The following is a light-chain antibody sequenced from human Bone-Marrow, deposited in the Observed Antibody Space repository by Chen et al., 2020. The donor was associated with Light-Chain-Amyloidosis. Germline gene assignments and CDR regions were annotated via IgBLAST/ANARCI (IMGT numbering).Light chain of an antibody. CDR1: QSIVKW. V-gene: IGKV1-5*01. J-gene: IGKJ2*01. CDR3: QQYHSYPFT. Sequence: DIQMPQSPSTLSASVGDRVTITCRASQSIVKWLAWYQQKPGKAPKLVIYDASTLERGVPLRFSGSGSGTEFSLTITSLQPDDFATYYCQQYHSYPFTFGPGTNLEIK. CDR2: DAS.